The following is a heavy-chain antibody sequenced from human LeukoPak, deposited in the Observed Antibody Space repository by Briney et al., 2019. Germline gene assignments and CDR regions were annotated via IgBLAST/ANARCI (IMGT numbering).Heavy chain of an antibody. D-gene: IGHD6-19*01. CDR1: GFTVSSNY. CDR3: AKLARYSSGWLFDY. J-gene: IGHJ4*02. V-gene: IGHV3-23*01. Sequence: GGSLRLSCAASGFTVSSNYMSWVRQAPGKGLEWVSAISGSGGSTYYADSVKGRFTISRDNSKNTLYLQMNSLRAEDTAVYYCAKLARYSSGWLFDYWGQGTLVTVSS. CDR2: ISGSGGST.